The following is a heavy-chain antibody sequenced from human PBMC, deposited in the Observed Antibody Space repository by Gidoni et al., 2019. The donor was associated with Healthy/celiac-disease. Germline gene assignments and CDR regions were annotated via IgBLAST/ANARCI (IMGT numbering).Heavy chain of an antibody. J-gene: IGHJ4*02. D-gene: IGHD6-13*01. CDR3: ARDTGNSSSWYGTDY. Sequence: QVQLVESGGGVVQPGRSRRLSCAAPGFTFSSYAMHWVRQAPGKGLEWVAVISYDGSNKYYADSVKGRFTISSDNSKNTLYLQMNSLRAEDTAVYYCARDTGNSSSWYGTDYWGQGTLVTVSS. CDR1: GFTFSSYA. CDR2: ISYDGSNK. V-gene: IGHV3-30-3*01.